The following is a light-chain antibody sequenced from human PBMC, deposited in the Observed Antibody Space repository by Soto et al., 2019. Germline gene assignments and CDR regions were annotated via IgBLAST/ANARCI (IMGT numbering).Light chain of an antibody. Sequence: QSVLTQPRSVSGSPGQSVTISCTGTSSEVGGYNYVSWYQQHPGKAPKIMIYDVSKRPSGVPDRFSGSKSGNTASLTISGLQAEDEADYYCCSYAGSYTFPYVFGTGTKVTVL. CDR2: DVS. CDR3: CSYAGSYTFPYV. J-gene: IGLJ1*01. CDR1: SSEVGGYNY. V-gene: IGLV2-11*01.